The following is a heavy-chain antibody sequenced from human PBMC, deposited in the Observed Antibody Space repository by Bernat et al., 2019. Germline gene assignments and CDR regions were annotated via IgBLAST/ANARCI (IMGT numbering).Heavy chain of an antibody. Sequence: EVQLLESGGGLVQPGGSLRLSGAASGFTISSYAMSLVRQAPGKGLEWGSVTSGKGDDTSYADSMKGRLTISRDKSKNTLYLKLNSLRAEDTAKYYSATPLRRGFMDAFEIRGQGTRVTVSS. V-gene: IGHV3-23*01. J-gene: IGHJ3*02. CDR3: ATPLRRGFMDAFEI. D-gene: IGHD3-10*01. CDR1: GFTISSYA. CDR2: TSGKGDDT.